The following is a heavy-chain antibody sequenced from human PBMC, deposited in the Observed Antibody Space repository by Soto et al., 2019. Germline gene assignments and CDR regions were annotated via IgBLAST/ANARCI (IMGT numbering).Heavy chain of an antibody. D-gene: IGHD3-22*01. CDR2: ISAHNGNT. CDR1: GYTFSSYG. V-gene: IGHV1-18*01. CDR3: ARDTMISANWFYP. Sequence: QVQLMQSGPEVKKPGASVKVSCKASGYTFSSYGISWVRQAPGQGLEWMGWISAHNGNTDYAQSLQGRVSMTTDTSTSTAYMELRRLRSDDTAAYYCARDTMISANWFYPWGQGTLVTVSS. J-gene: IGHJ5*02.